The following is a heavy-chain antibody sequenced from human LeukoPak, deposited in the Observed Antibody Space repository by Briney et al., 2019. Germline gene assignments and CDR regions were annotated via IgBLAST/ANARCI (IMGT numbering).Heavy chain of an antibody. V-gene: IGHV4-39*07. Sequence: SETLSLTCTVSGGSISSSSFYWGWIRQPPGRGLEWIGSIYYSGSTSYNPSLKSRVTISVDTSKNQFSLNLGSVTAADTAVYYCARDISSGYDGSDTFDIWGQGTMVTVSS. D-gene: IGHD5-12*01. CDR1: GGSISSSSFY. CDR2: IYYSGST. J-gene: IGHJ3*02. CDR3: ARDISSGYDGSDTFDI.